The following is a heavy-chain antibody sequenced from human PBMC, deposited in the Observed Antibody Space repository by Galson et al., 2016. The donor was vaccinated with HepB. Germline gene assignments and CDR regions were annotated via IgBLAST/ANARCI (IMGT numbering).Heavy chain of an antibody. CDR2: IYYTGST. J-gene: IGHJ6*02. D-gene: IGHD5-12*01. CDR1: GASISSSSYY. V-gene: IGHV4-39*01. Sequence: ETLSLTCTVSGASISSSSYYWGWIRQPPGRGLDWVATIYYTGSTHYSPSLQSRVTISADSSRNQFSLRPSAVTAADTAVYYCARYLSGSYYYPMDVWGQGTTVTISS. CDR3: ARYLSGSYYYPMDV.